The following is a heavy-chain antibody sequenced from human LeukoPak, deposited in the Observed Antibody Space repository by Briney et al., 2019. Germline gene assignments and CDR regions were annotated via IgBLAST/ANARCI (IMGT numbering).Heavy chain of an antibody. CDR2: INPRGGST. D-gene: IGHD3-22*01. Sequence: ASVKVSCKASGYTFTSYYMHWVRQAPGQGLEWMGIINPRGGSTSYAQKFQGRVTMTRDTSTSTVYMELSSLRSEDTAVYYCAREPKPNYYDSSGYYLLDYWGQGTLVTVSS. CDR1: GYTFTSYY. V-gene: IGHV1-46*01. J-gene: IGHJ4*02. CDR3: AREPKPNYYDSSGYYLLDY.